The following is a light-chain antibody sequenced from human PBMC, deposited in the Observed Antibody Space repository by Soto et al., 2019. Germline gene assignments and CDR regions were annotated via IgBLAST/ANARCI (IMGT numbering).Light chain of an antibody. V-gene: IGKV3-15*01. CDR2: DTS. Sequence: EIVVTQSPATLSVSPGERVTLSCRASQSVSSSLAWYQQRPGQAPRLLIYDTSTRAAGISARFISSGSGTEFTLTINSCPSEDFAVYYCHQYIDTLPGTFGQGTAVEI. CDR3: HQYIDTLPGT. CDR1: QSVSSS. J-gene: IGKJ1*01.